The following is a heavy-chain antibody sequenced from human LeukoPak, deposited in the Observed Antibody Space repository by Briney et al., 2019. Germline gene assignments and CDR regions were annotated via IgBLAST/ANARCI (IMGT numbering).Heavy chain of an antibody. CDR1: GFTFSSYW. J-gene: IGHJ4*02. Sequence: GGSLRLSCAASGFTFSSYWMSWARQAPGKGLEWVAFIRYDGSNKYYADSVKGRFTISRDNSKNTLYLQMNSLRAEDTAVYYCAKVYTYYDFWSGYYDDYWGQGTLVTVSS. CDR2: IRYDGSNK. CDR3: AKVYTYYDFWSGYYDDY. D-gene: IGHD3-3*01. V-gene: IGHV3-30*02.